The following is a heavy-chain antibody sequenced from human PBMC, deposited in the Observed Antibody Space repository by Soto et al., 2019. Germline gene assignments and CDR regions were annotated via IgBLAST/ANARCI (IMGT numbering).Heavy chain of an antibody. CDR2: INVGNGNT. Sequence: QVQLVQSGAEAKKPGASVKVSCKASGYTFTDYAIHWVRQAPGQGLEWMGWINVGNGNTGYSRKFQGRVTNARDMSASTAYIEVNSLTSEDTAIYDCAREVAHYTPLDHWGQGTLVTVSS. CDR3: AREVAHYTPLDH. CDR1: GYTFTDYA. D-gene: IGHD5-12*01. V-gene: IGHV1-3*01. J-gene: IGHJ4*02.